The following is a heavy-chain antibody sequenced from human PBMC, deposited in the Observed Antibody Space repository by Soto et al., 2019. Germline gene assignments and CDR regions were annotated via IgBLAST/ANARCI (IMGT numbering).Heavy chain of an antibody. CDR3: ARQPESTSYFDY. J-gene: IGHJ4*02. CDR2: VYQSGTT. CDR1: GASISTSSDF. V-gene: IGHV4-39*01. Sequence: ETLALTWSISGASISTSSDFWGWIRQAPGKGLEWIGNVYQSGTTRLNPSLKSRVSIFVDRSKNQFSLELNSATAADRAVYYCARQPESTSYFDYWGQGILVTVSS. D-gene: IGHD2-2*01.